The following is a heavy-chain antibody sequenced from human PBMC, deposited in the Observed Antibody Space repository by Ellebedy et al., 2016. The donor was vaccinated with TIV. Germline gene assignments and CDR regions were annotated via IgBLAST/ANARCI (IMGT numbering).Heavy chain of an antibody. CDR1: GFTFSSYW. D-gene: IGHD4-17*01. CDR3: ARRTSYGDYTVQVNPWFDP. V-gene: IGHV3-7*01. CDR2: IRQDGDDI. J-gene: IGHJ5*02. Sequence: GESLKISCAASGFTFSSYWMTWVRQAPGKGLEWVAKIRQDGDDIYYVDSVKGRFTISRDNAKNSLFLQMNSLRDEDTAVYYCARRTSYGDYTVQVNPWFDPWGQGTLVTVSS.